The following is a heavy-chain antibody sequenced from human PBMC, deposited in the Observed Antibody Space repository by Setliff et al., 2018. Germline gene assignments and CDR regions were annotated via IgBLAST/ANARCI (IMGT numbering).Heavy chain of an antibody. CDR2: MYYSGST. Sequence: PSETLSLTCSVSGGSISSGSYYWGWIRQSPGKGLEWIGSMYYSGSTYYNPSLKGRVTLSVDTTKNQFSLKLTSMTAADTAVYYCRYWSGYYNNDYWGQGTLVTVSS. CDR1: GGSISSGSYY. V-gene: IGHV4-39*07. CDR3: RYWSGYYNNDY. D-gene: IGHD3-3*01. J-gene: IGHJ4*02.